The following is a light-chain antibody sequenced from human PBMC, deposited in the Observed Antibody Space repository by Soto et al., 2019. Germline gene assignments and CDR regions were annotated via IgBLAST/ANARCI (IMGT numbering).Light chain of an antibody. J-gene: IGKJ4*01. CDR2: GAS. V-gene: IGKV3-20*01. Sequence: IVLTQSPGILSLSPGDRATLSCRASQSVSSSALAWYQQKPAQAPRLLVYGASNRATGLTDRFSGSGSGTDFTLTISRLEPEDFAFYFCQQYGDSPVTFGGET. CDR3: QQYGDSPVT. CDR1: QSVSSSA.